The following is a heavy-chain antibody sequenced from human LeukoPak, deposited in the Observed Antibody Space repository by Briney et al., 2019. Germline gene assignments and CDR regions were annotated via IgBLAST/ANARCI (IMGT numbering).Heavy chain of an antibody. V-gene: IGHV4-39*07. CDR3: ARGPEGIAAPPWFDP. D-gene: IGHD6-13*01. CDR1: GGSISRSSYY. J-gene: IGHJ5*02. Sequence: PSETLSLTCTVSGGSISRSSYYWDWIRQTPGKGLEWIRSISYSGSTYWNPSLKSRVTISVDTSKNQFSLKMRSVTAADTAVYYCARGPEGIAAPPWFDPWGQGMLVTVSS. CDR2: ISYSGST.